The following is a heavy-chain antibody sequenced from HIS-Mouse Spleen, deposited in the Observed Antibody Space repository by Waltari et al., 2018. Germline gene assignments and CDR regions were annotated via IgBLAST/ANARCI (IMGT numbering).Heavy chain of an antibody. V-gene: IGHV3-30*03. CDR3: VVSGS. CDR1: GVPFGSYG. CDR2: ISYDGSNK. J-gene: IGHJ3*01. D-gene: IGHD1-26*01. Sequence: QVQLVESGGGVVQPGRSLRLSCAASGVPFGSYGMHWVRQAPGKGLEWVAVISYDGSNKYYADSVKGRFTISRDNSKNTLYLQMNSLRAEDTAVYYCVVSGSWGQGTMVTVSS.